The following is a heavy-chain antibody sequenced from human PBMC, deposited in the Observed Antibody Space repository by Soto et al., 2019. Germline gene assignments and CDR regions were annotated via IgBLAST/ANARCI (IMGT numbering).Heavy chain of an antibody. V-gene: IGHV1-69*02. CDR1: GGTFSSYT. D-gene: IGHD3-9*01. CDR3: ARVTYYDILAGTYNWFDP. Sequence: QVRLVQSGAEVKKPGSSVKVSCKASGGTFSSYTISWVRQAPGQGLEWMGRIIPILGIANYAQKFQGRVTITADKSTSTAYMELSSLRSEDTAVYYCARVTYYDILAGTYNWFDPWGQGTLVTVSS. J-gene: IGHJ5*02. CDR2: IIPILGIA.